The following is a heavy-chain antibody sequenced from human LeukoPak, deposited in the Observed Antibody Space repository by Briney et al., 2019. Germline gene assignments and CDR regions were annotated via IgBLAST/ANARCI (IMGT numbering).Heavy chain of an antibody. V-gene: IGHV4-39*06. D-gene: IGHD6-13*01. CDR3: ARVGYSSSCVDY. Sequence: PSETLSLTCTVSGVTISSSSYYWGWIRQPPGKGLECIGSIYYSDSTYYNPSLNSRITISVDTSNNQFLLKLSSVTTADTAVYYCARVGYSSSCVDYWGQGTLVTVSS. J-gene: IGHJ4*02. CDR1: GVTISSSSYY. CDR2: IYYSDST.